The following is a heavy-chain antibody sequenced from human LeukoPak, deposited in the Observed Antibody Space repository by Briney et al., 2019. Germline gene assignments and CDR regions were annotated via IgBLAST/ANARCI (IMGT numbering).Heavy chain of an antibody. D-gene: IGHD3-9*01. Sequence: SVKVSCKASGGTFGSYAISWVRQAPGQGLEWMGRIIPILGIANYAQKFQGRVTITADKSTSTAYMELSSLRSEDTAVYYCARVPVLTGYYFDYWGQGTLVTVSS. CDR2: IIPILGIA. J-gene: IGHJ4*02. CDR3: ARVPVLTGYYFDY. CDR1: GGTFGSYA. V-gene: IGHV1-69*04.